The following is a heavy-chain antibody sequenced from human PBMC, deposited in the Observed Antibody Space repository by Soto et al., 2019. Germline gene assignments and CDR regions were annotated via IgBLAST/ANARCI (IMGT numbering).Heavy chain of an antibody. CDR1: GYTFTSYD. D-gene: IGHD2-2*01. CDR2: MNPNSGNT. Sequence: ASVKVSCKASGYTFTSYDINWVRQATGQGLEWMGWMNPNSGNTGYAQKFQGRVTMTRNTSISTAYMELSSLRSEDTAVYYCARGNDIVVVPAADFDYWGQGTLVTVSS. J-gene: IGHJ4*02. V-gene: IGHV1-8*01. CDR3: ARGNDIVVVPAADFDY.